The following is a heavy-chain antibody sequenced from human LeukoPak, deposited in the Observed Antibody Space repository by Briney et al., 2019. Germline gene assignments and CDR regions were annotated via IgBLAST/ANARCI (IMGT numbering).Heavy chain of an antibody. CDR2: ISYDGSNK. V-gene: IGHV3-30*18. Sequence: PGGSLRLSCEASGFTFSSYGMHWVRQAPGKGLEWVAVISYDGSNKYYADSVKGRFTISRDNSKNTLYLQMNSLRAEDTAVYYCAKDSGSGWFDPWGQGTLVTVSS. J-gene: IGHJ5*02. CDR1: GFTFSSYG. CDR3: AKDSGSGWFDP. D-gene: IGHD3-10*01.